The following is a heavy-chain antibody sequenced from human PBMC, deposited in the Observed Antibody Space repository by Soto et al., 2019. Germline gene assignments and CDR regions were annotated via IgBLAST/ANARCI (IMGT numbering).Heavy chain of an antibody. J-gene: IGHJ5*02. CDR1: GGTFSSYA. CDR2: IIPIFGTA. Sequence: QVQLVQSGAEVKKPGSSVKVSCKASGGTFSSYAISWVRQAPGQGLEWMGGIIPIFGTANYEQKFQGRVTITAAESPSAAYTERSSLRAEDTAVYYRARGLVVAANRNWFDPWGQGALVTVSS. D-gene: IGHD2-15*01. CDR3: ARGLVVAANRNWFDP. V-gene: IGHV1-69*12.